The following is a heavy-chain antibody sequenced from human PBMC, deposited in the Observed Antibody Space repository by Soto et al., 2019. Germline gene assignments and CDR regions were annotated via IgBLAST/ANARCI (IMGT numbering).Heavy chain of an antibody. D-gene: IGHD6-13*01. Sequence: QVQLVESGGGVVQPGRSLRLSCAASGFTFSSYGMHWVRQAPGKGLEWVAVIWYDGSNKYYADSVKGRFTISRDNSKNTLYLQMNSLRAEDTAVYYCARSRYSSSWYCDYWGRGTLVTVSS. CDR1: GFTFSSYG. CDR2: IWYDGSNK. J-gene: IGHJ4*02. V-gene: IGHV3-33*01. CDR3: ARSRYSSSWYCDY.